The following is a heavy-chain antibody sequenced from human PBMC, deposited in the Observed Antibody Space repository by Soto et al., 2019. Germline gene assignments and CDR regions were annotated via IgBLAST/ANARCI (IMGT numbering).Heavy chain of an antibody. CDR2: AYHNGLT. D-gene: IGHD6-19*01. CDR3: ARDAAVPGESDRFDY. V-gene: IGHV4-4*02. J-gene: IGHJ4*02. CDR1: GDSVTSNVW. Sequence: TSETLSLTCAVSGDSVTSNVWWSWVRQPPGKGLEWIGEAYHNGLTDYNPSLKSRVTMSVDTSKNEFYLKLTSLTAADTAIYYCARDAAVPGESDRFDYWGQGTLVTVYS.